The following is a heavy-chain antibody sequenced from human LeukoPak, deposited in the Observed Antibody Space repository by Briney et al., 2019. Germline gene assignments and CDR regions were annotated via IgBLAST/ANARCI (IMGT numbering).Heavy chain of an antibody. D-gene: IGHD3-16*01. CDR3: ARGASVGD. J-gene: IGHJ4*02. CDR2: ITSTSSTM. V-gene: IGHV3-48*02. CDR1: GFTFSSYT. Sequence: GGSLRLSCAASGFTFSSYTMNWVRQATGKGPEWLSSITSTSSTMYYADSVKGRFTISRDNAKNSLYLQMNNLRNEDTAVYYCARGASVGDWGQGTLVTVSS.